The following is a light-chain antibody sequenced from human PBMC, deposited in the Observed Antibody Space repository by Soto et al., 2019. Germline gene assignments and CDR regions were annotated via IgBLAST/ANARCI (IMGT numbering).Light chain of an antibody. CDR2: DTS. Sequence: QAVVPQEPSLTVSPGGTVTLTCGSSTGAVTSGHYPYWFQQKPGQAPRTLIYDTSNKHSWTPARFSGSLLGGKAALTLSGAQPEDEAEYYCLLSWGGARLWVFGGGTQLAV. CDR3: LLSWGGARLWV. CDR1: TGAVTSGHY. V-gene: IGLV7-46*01. J-gene: IGLJ3*02.